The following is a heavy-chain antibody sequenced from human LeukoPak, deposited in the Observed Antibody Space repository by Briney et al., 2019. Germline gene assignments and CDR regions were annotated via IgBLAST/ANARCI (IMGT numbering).Heavy chain of an antibody. CDR2: ISGDGTTI. V-gene: IGHV3-48*04. Sequence: GGSLRLSCTTSGFIFNTYSMTWVRQAPGKGLEWVSYISGDGTTIYNADSVKGRFTISRDNATKSLYLQMNSLRAEDTAVYYCAGDRRGGIGVAPAEFFHHWGQGTLVTVSS. D-gene: IGHD6-19*01. CDR1: GFIFNTYS. CDR3: AGDRRGGIGVAPAEFFHH. J-gene: IGHJ1*01.